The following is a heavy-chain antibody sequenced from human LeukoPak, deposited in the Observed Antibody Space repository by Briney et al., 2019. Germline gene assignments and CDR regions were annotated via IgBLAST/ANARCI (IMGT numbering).Heavy chain of an antibody. CDR1: GLTLRNAW. J-gene: IGHJ5*02. V-gene: IGHV3-15*01. Sequence: GESLRLSCAVSGLTLRNAWMSGVRQAPGKGREWIGRIKSKTDGGTTDYAAPVKDIFSISRDESKRSLDLHMNSLQAVGTFLFYCTTVDCLGGICREVTQNPWGQGTLVTVSS. CDR3: TTVDCLGGICREVTQNP. D-gene: IGHD2-15*01. CDR2: IKSKTDGGTT.